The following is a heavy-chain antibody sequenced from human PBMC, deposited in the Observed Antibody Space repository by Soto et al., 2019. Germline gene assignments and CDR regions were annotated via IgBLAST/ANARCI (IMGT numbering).Heavy chain of an antibody. Sequence: QVQLVQSGAEVKKPGASVKVSCKASGYTFTSYGISWVRQAPGQGLEWMGWISAYNGNTNYAQKRQGSVTMTTDTSTSTAYMELRSLRSDDTAVYYCARDKEHCSGGSCYSPEYFDYWGQGTLVTVSS. J-gene: IGHJ4*02. D-gene: IGHD2-15*01. CDR3: ARDKEHCSGGSCYSPEYFDY. CDR2: ISAYNGNT. CDR1: GYTFTSYG. V-gene: IGHV1-18*01.